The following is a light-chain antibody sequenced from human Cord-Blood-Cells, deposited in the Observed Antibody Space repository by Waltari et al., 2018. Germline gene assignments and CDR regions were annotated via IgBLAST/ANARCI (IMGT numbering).Light chain of an antibody. CDR1: SSDVGSYNL. V-gene: IGLV2-23*01. CDR2: EGS. Sequence: QSALTQPASVSGSPGQSITISCTGTSSDVGSYNLVSWYQQHPGKAPKLMIYEGSKRPSGVSNRFSGSESGNTASLTIAWLQAEDEADYYGCSYAGSSTWVFGGGTKLTVL. CDR3: CSYAGSSTWV. J-gene: IGLJ3*02.